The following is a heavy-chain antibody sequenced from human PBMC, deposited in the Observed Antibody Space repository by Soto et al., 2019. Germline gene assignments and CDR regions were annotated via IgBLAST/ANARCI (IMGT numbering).Heavy chain of an antibody. Sequence: QVQLQQWGAGLLKPSETLSLTCAVYGGSFSGYYWSWIRQPPGKGLEWIGEINHSGSTNYNPSLKSRVTISVDTSKNQFSLKLSSVTAADTAVYYCASRFPPSDYRSGWSRYFQHWGQGTLVTVSS. J-gene: IGHJ1*01. CDR1: GGSFSGYY. CDR2: INHSGST. D-gene: IGHD6-19*01. CDR3: ASRFPPSDYRSGWSRYFQH. V-gene: IGHV4-34*01.